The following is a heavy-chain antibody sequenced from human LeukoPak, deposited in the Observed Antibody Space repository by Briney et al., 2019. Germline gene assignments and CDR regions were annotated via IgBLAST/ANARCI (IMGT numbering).Heavy chain of an antibody. CDR1: GFTFSSYG. J-gene: IGHJ4*02. CDR2: IWYDGSNK. V-gene: IGHV3-33*06. CDR3: AKDRGYSSGWRGRGYYFDY. Sequence: GRSLRLSCAASGFTFSSYGMHWVRQAPGKGLEWVAVIWYDGSNKYYADSVKGRFTISRDNSKNMLYLQMNSLRAEDTAVYYCAKDRGYSSGWRGRGYYFDYWGQGTLVTVSS. D-gene: IGHD6-19*01.